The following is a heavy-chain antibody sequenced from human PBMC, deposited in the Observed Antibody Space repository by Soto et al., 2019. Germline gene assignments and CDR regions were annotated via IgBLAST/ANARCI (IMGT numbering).Heavy chain of an antibody. CDR3: ARDRGPYSGYDSTDY. D-gene: IGHD5-12*01. CDR2: IWYDGSTK. Sequence: GGSLRLSCAASGFTFSNFVMHWVRQAPGKGLEWVALIWYDGSTKYYADSVKGRFTISRDNSKNTLYLQMNSLRAEDTAVYYCARDRGPYSGYDSTDYWGQGTLVTVSS. J-gene: IGHJ4*02. CDR1: GFTFSNFV. V-gene: IGHV3-33*01.